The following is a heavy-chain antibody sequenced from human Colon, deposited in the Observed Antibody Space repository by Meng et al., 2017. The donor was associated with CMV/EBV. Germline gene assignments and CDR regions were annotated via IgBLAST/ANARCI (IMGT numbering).Heavy chain of an antibody. CDR2: IYSSGST. D-gene: IGHD4/OR15-4a*01. Sequence: QAPGRQSGPGLVHPSVTLSLTCTVSGDSISNYYWSWLRQSPGKGLEWIGYIYSSGSTNYTPSLKSRVTISIDTSKNQFSLKLTSVTAADTAVYYCAKGRARNDYWFDPWGQGTLVTVSS. V-gene: IGHV4-59*01. J-gene: IGHJ5*02. CDR1: GDSISNYY. CDR3: AKGRARNDYWFDP.